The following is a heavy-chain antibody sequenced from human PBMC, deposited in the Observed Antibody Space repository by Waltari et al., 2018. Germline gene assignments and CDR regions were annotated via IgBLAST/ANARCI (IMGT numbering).Heavy chain of an antibody. CDR1: GGTFSSYA. CDR2: IIPIFGTA. V-gene: IGHV1-69*08. CDR3: ARDILLGGVVILGFDY. J-gene: IGHJ4*02. Sequence: QVQLVQSGAEVKKPGSSVKVSCKASGGTFSSYAISWVRQAPGQGLEWMGRIIPIFGTANYAQKFQGRVTITAEKSTSTAYMELSSLRSEDTAVYYCARDILLGGVVILGFDYWGQGTLVTVSS. D-gene: IGHD3-3*01.